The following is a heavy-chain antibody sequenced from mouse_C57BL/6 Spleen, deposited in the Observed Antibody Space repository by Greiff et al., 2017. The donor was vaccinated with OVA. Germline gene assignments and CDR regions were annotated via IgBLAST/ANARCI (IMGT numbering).Heavy chain of an antibody. CDR3: ARGHYTSWFAY. D-gene: IGHD2-12*01. V-gene: IGHV5-17*01. CDR2: ISSGSSTI. J-gene: IGHJ3*01. Sequence: EVHLVESGGGLVKPGGSLKLSCAASGFTFSDYGMHWVRQAPEKGLEWVAYISSGSSTIYYADTVKGRFTISSDTTKNTLFLQMTSLRSEDTAMYYCARGHYTSWFAYWGQGTLVTVSA. CDR1: GFTFSDYG.